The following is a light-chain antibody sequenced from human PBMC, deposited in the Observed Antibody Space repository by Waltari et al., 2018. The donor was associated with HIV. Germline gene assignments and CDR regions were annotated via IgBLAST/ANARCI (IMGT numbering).Light chain of an antibody. Sequence: IVMTQSPVALVVTLGESASISCRSSQSLLHDNGYNYVDWYVQKTGQPPQLLLKLASIRASGVPDKFTGSGSGRDFTLTISAVEAGDVGNYYCMQALETPRTFGPGTKLETK. CDR2: LAS. V-gene: IGKV2-28*01. CDR1: QSLLHDNGYNY. CDR3: MQALETPRT. J-gene: IGKJ2*01.